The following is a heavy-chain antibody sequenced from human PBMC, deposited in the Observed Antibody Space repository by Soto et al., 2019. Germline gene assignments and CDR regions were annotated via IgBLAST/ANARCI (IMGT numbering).Heavy chain of an antibody. CDR3: ARALQKDYYDSSGSGY. V-gene: IGHV1-46*01. CDR2: INPSGGST. CDR1: GYTFTSYY. J-gene: IGHJ4*02. D-gene: IGHD3-22*01. Sequence: ASVKVSCKASGYTFTSYYMHWVRQAPGQGLEWMGIINPSGGSTSYAQKFQGRVTMTRDTSTSTVYMELSSLRSEDTAVYYCARALQKDYYDSSGSGYWGQGTLVTVSS.